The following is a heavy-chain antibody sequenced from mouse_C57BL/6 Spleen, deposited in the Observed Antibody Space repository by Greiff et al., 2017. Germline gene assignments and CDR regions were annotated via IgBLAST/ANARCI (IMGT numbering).Heavy chain of an antibody. Sequence: EVQLVESGTVLARPGASVKMSCKTSGYTFTSYWLHWVKQRPGQGLAWIGAIYPGNSDTSYNQKFKGKAKLTAVTSASTADMGRSSLTNEDSAVYYCTRVYSNPWLAYWGQGTLVTVSA. CDR3: TRVYSNPWLAY. V-gene: IGHV1-5*01. D-gene: IGHD2-5*01. CDR2: IYPGNSDT. J-gene: IGHJ3*01. CDR1: GYTFTSYW.